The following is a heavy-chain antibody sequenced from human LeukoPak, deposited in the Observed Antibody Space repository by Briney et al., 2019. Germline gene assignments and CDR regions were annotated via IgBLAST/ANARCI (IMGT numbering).Heavy chain of an antibody. D-gene: IGHD2-15*01. J-gene: IGHJ4*02. CDR1: GFTFSSYA. CDR3: AKGHKAPQTGYYFDY. V-gene: IGHV3-23*01. Sequence: PGGSLRLSCAASGFTFSSYAMSWVRQAPGTGLEWVSAISGSGGSTYYADSVKGRFTISRDNSKNTLYLQMNSLRAEDTAVYYCAKGHKAPQTGYYFDYWGQGTLVTVSS. CDR2: ISGSGGST.